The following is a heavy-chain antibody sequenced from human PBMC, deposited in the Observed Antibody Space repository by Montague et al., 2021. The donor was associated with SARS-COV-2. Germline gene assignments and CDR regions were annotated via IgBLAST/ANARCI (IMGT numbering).Heavy chain of an antibody. Sequence: QSGAEVKTPGKSLKISCNGSGYSFTKYWIGWVRQMPGKGLEWMGIIYPGDSDSRYSPSFQGQVTISADKSISTAYLQWSSLKASDTAMYYCARRGFDTSGYYSYFDYWGRGTLVTVSS. CDR2: IYPGDSDS. D-gene: IGHD3-22*01. CDR3: ARRGFDTSGYYSYFDY. CDR1: GYSFTKYW. V-gene: IGHV5-51*01. J-gene: IGHJ4*02.